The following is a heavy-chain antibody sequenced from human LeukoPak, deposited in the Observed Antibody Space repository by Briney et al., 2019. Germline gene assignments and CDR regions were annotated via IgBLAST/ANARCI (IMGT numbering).Heavy chain of an antibody. CDR1: GGSISSSSYY. D-gene: IGHD5-18*01. CDR2: IYYSGST. V-gene: IGHV4-39*01. J-gene: IGHJ4*02. Sequence: SETLSLTCTVSGGSISSSSYYWGWIRQPPGKGLEWIGSIYYSGSTYYNPSLKSRGTISVDTSKNQFSLKLSSVTAADTAVYYCAKSPRIGTIQLRYFDYWGQGTLVTVSS. CDR3: AKSPRIGTIQLRYFDY.